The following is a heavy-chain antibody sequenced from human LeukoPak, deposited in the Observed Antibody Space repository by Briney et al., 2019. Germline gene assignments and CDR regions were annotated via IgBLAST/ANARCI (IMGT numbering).Heavy chain of an antibody. J-gene: IGHJ4*02. Sequence: PPGGSLRLSCAASGFTFSSYSMNWVRQAPGKGLEWVSYISSSSSTIYYADSVKGRFTISRDNAKNSLYLQMNSLRAEDTAVYYCARGYSYGCPDYWGQGTLVTVSS. CDR3: ARGYSYGCPDY. V-gene: IGHV3-48*04. CDR1: GFTFSSYS. D-gene: IGHD5-18*01. CDR2: ISSSSSTI.